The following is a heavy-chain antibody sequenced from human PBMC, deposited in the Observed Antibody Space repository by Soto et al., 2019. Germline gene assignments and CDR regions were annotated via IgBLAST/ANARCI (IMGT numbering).Heavy chain of an antibody. CDR1: GGTFSSYA. D-gene: IGHD2-15*01. Sequence: GASVKVSCKASGGTFSSYAISWVRQAPGQGLEWMGGIIPIFGTANYAQKFQGRVTITADESTSTAYMELSSLRSEDTAVYYCARDGGYCSGGSCYGWLDPWGQGTLVTVSS. J-gene: IGHJ5*02. CDR3: ARDGGYCSGGSCYGWLDP. V-gene: IGHV1-69*13. CDR2: IIPIFGTA.